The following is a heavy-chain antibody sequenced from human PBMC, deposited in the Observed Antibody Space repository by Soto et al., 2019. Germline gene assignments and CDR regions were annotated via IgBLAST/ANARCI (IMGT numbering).Heavy chain of an antibody. CDR2: ISSSSSYI. D-gene: IGHD6-19*01. V-gene: IGHV3-21*01. J-gene: IGHJ6*03. CDR1: GFTFSSYS. CDR3: ARSPPVAGPFYYYYMDV. Sequence: GGSLRLSCAASGFTFSSYSMNWVRQAPGKGLEWVSSISSSSSYIYYADSVKGRFTISRDNAKNSLYLQMNSLRAEDTAVYYCARSPPVAGPFYYYYMDVWGKGTTVTVSS.